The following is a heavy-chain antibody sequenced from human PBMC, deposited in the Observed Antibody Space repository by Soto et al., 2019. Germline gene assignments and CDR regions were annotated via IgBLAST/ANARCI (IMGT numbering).Heavy chain of an antibody. J-gene: IGHJ5*02. Sequence: SETLSLTCTVSGGSISSSSYYWGWIRQPPGKGLEWIGYIYYSGSTNYNPSLKSRVTISVDTSKNQFSLKLSSVTAADTAVYYCARPRDCSSTRCYGALDPWGQGTLVTVSS. CDR1: GGSISSSSYY. D-gene: IGHD2-2*01. V-gene: IGHV4-61*05. CDR2: IYYSGST. CDR3: ARPRDCSSTRCYGALDP.